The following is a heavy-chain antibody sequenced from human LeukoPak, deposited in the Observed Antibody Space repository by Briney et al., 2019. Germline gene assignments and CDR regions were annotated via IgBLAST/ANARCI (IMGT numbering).Heavy chain of an antibody. D-gene: IGHD4-17*01. CDR2: IKQDESEK. Sequence: GGSLRLSCAASGFTFSSYWMSWVRQAPGKGLEWVANIKQDESEKYYVDSVKGRFTISRDNAKNSLYLQMNSLRAEDTAVYYCARERCTVTTPCYYCYGMDVWGQGTTVTVSS. CDR1: GFTFSSYW. CDR3: ARERCTVTTPCYYCYGMDV. V-gene: IGHV3-7*01. J-gene: IGHJ6*02.